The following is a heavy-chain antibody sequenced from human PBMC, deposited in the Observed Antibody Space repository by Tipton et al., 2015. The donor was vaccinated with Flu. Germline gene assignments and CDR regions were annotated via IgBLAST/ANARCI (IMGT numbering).Heavy chain of an antibody. V-gene: IGHV4-39*01. Sequence: TLSLTCTVSGGSSSNSDYSWGWIRQPPGKGLEWIGNIYYSGSTHYIPSLKSRVTISVDTSKNQISLKLSSVTAADTAVYYCARLSYYDVDLKNFYFEYWGQGTLVTVSS. CDR2: IYYSGST. D-gene: IGHD3-10*02. CDR3: ARLSYYDVDLKNFYFEY. J-gene: IGHJ4*02. CDR1: GGSSSNSDYS.